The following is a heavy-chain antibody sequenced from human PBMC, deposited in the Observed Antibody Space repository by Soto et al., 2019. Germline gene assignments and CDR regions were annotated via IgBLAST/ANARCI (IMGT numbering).Heavy chain of an antibody. Sequence: QVQLQESGPGLVKPSQTLSLTCTVSGGSISSGGYYWSWIRQHPGKGLEWIGYIYYSGSTYYNPSLKSRVTISVDTSKNQSYLKLSSVTAADTAVYYCARAAAGYYYYYGMDVWGQGTTVTVSS. D-gene: IGHD6-13*01. CDR2: IYYSGST. CDR3: ARAAAGYYYYYGMDV. J-gene: IGHJ6*02. V-gene: IGHV4-31*03. CDR1: GGSISSGGYY.